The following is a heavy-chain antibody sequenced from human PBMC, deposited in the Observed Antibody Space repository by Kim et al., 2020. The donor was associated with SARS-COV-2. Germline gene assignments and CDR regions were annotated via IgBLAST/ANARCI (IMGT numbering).Heavy chain of an antibody. Sequence: GGSLRLSCAASGFTFSSYAMSWVRQAPGKGLEWVSAITGSGDRTFYADSVKGRFTVSRDNSKNTLYVQMKSLRAEDTAVYYCAKDPQVGALAHYFEYWG. V-gene: IGHV3-23*01. CDR1: GFTFSSYA. D-gene: IGHD1-26*01. J-gene: IGHJ4*01. CDR2: ITGSGDRT. CDR3: AKDPQVGALAHYFEY.